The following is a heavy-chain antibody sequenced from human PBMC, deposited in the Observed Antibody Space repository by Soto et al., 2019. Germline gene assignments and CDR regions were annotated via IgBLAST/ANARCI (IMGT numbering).Heavy chain of an antibody. V-gene: IGHV1-2*02. CDR3: VRGLRWRALDF. CDR1: GYRFIDYF. Sequence: ASVKVSCKASGYRFIDYFIHWVRQAPGQGPEWMGCINPSSGGTDYAQKFKGRVTMTRDTSITTAYMEMSGLTSDDTAVYYCVRGLRWRALDFWGQGTPVTVS. CDR2: INPSSGGT. D-gene: IGHD2-21*01. J-gene: IGHJ4*02.